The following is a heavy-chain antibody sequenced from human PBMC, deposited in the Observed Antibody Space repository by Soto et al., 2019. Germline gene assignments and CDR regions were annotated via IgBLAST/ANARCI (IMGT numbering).Heavy chain of an antibody. Sequence: SETLSLTCTVSGGSCTSYYWTWIRQPPGKGLEYVGFISTTVSTNYNPSLKSRVTTSVDASKNQFSLKLSSVTAADTAVYYCARGREDHYYYYYGMDVWGQGTTVTVSS. J-gene: IGHJ6*02. CDR1: GGSCTSYY. CDR3: ARGREDHYYYYYGMDV. CDR2: ISTTVST. V-gene: IGHV4-4*08.